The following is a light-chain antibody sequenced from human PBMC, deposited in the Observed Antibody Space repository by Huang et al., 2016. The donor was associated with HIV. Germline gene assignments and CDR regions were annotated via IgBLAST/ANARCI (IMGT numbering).Light chain of an antibody. Sequence: DIQMTQSPSTLSASVGDRVTITYRASQSISGWLAWYQQKPGKAPKLLIYDASSLESGVPSRFSGSGSGTEFTLTISSLQPDNFATYYCQQYNSYPLTFGGGTKIEIK. CDR2: DAS. CDR3: QQYNSYPLT. CDR1: QSISGW. V-gene: IGKV1-5*01. J-gene: IGKJ4*01.